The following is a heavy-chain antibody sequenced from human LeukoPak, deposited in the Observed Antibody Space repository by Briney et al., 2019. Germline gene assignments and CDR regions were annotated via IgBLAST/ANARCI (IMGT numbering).Heavy chain of an antibody. D-gene: IGHD5-18*01. J-gene: IGHJ4*02. V-gene: IGHV3-21*01. CDR2: ISGSGGNR. CDR1: GFSFRSYG. CDR3: ARGEGYSYGYGIDY. Sequence: GGSRRLSCAASGFSFRSYGMHWVRQAPGKGLEWVSSISGSGGNRHYADSVKGRFTISRDNAKISLYLQMNSLRAEDTAVYYCARGEGYSYGYGIDYWGQGTLVTVSS.